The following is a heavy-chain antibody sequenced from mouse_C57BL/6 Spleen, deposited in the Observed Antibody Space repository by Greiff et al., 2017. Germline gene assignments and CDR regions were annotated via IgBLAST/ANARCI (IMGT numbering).Heavy chain of an antibody. Sequence: EVKLMQSGGGLVKPGGSLKLSCAASGFTFSSYAMSWVRQTPEKRLEWVATISDGGSYTYYPDNVKGRVTISRENAKNNLYLQMGHLKSEDTAMYYCASELRYYFDYWGQGTTLTAS. CDR3: ASELRYYFDY. V-gene: IGHV5-4*03. J-gene: IGHJ2*01. CDR1: GFTFSSYA. CDR2: ISDGGSYT. D-gene: IGHD4-1*01.